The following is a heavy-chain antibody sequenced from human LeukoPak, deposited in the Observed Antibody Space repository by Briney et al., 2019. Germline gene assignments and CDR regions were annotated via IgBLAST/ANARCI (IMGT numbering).Heavy chain of an antibody. CDR2: ISKSDGST. CDR1: GFTFSSYA. Sequence: GGSLRLSCAASGFTFSSYAMTWVRQAPGKGWAWVSSISKSDGSTYYADSVKGRFTISRDNSKNTVYLHMDSLRVEDTAIYYCARGALMPAFRGQGTLVTVSS. CDR3: ARGALMPAF. V-gene: IGHV3-23*01. J-gene: IGHJ4*02. D-gene: IGHD2-2*01.